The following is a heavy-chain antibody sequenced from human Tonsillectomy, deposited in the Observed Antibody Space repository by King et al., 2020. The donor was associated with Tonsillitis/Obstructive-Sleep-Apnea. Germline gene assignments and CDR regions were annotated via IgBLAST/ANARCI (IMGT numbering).Heavy chain of an antibody. D-gene: IGHD3-3*01. J-gene: IGHJ4*01. V-gene: IGHV3-7*04. Sequence: VKLVESGGGLVQPGGSLRLSCAASGFTFSSFWMTWVRQAPGKGLEWVANGNQDGSEKYYVDSVKGRFTISRDNAKNSLYLQMNSLRAEDTAVYYCARDSYGFWGGYSDYWGHGTLVTVSS. CDR2: GNQDGSEK. CDR3: ARDSYGFWGGYSDY. CDR1: GFTFSSFW.